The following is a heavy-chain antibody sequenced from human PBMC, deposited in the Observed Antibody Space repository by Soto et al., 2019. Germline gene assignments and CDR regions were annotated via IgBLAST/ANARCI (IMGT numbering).Heavy chain of an antibody. CDR1: GFTFSSYA. CDR3: AKDLQELYGYSSSSGY. D-gene: IGHD6-13*01. J-gene: IGHJ4*02. Sequence: GGSLRLSCAASGFTFSSYAMSWVRQAPGKGLEWVSSIGGSGGSTYYADSVKGRFTISRDNSKNTLYLQMNSLRAEDTAVYYCAKDLQELYGYSSSSGYWGQGTLVTVSS. V-gene: IGHV3-23*01. CDR2: IGGSGGST.